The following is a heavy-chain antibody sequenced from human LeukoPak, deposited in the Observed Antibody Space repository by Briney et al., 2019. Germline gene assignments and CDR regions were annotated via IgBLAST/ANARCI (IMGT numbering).Heavy chain of an antibody. CDR3: ARDSFESYYYDSSGAEVAFDI. CDR1: GGSISSSSYY. V-gene: IGHV4-39*07. Sequence: PSETLSLTCTVSGGSISSSSYYWGWIRQPPGKGLEWIGSIYYSGSTYYNPSLKSRVTISVDTSKNQFSLKLSSVTAADTAVYYCARDSFESYYYDSSGAEVAFDIWGQGTMVTVSS. D-gene: IGHD3-22*01. CDR2: IYYSGST. J-gene: IGHJ3*02.